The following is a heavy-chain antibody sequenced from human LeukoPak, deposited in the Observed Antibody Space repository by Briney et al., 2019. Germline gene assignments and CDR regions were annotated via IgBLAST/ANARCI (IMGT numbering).Heavy chain of an antibody. D-gene: IGHD3-9*01. V-gene: IGHV3-48*03. CDR2: ISSSGSTI. Sequence: GGSLRLSCAASGFTFSSYEMNWVRQAPGKGLEWVSYISSSGSTIYYADSVKGRFTISRDNAKNSLYLQMNSLRAEDTAVYYCARLRYLSGDFDYWGQGTLVTVSS. J-gene: IGHJ4*02. CDR1: GFTFSSYE. CDR3: ARLRYLSGDFDY.